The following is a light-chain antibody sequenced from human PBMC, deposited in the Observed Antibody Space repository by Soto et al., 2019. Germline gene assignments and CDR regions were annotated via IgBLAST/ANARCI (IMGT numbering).Light chain of an antibody. CDR3: QQYHSDPIT. J-gene: IGKJ5*01. CDR2: WAS. CDR1: QSFFYSSSNKNY. V-gene: IGKV4-1*01. Sequence: DIFLTQSPDSLAVSLGERATINCRASQSFFYSSSNKNYLAWYQQKPGQPPKLIMYWASTRKSGVPDRFSGGGSGTDFTLTISSLQAEDVAVYYCQQYHSDPITFGQGTRLEIK.